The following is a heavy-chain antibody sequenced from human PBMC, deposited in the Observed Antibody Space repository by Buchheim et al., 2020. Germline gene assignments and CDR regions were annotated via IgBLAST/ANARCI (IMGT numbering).Heavy chain of an antibody. D-gene: IGHD2-15*01. J-gene: IGHJ6*02. V-gene: IGHV1-69*04. Sequence: QVQLVQSGAEVKKPGSSVKVSCKASGGTFSSYAISWVRQAPGQGLEWMGRIIPILGIANYAQKFQGRVTITADKSTSTAYMELSSLRSEDTAVYYCARAARSVVVANHYYSMDVWGQGTT. CDR3: ARAARSVVVANHYYSMDV. CDR1: GGTFSSYA. CDR2: IIPILGIA.